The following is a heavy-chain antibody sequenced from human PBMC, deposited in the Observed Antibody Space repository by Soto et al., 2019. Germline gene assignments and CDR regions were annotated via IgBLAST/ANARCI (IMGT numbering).Heavy chain of an antibody. V-gene: IGHV4-30-4*01. J-gene: IGHJ4*02. CDR3: ARDHAELGNSYYFDY. Sequence: PSETLSLTCTVSGGSISSGDYYWSWIRHPPGKGLEWIGYIYYSGSTYYNPSLKSRVTISVDTSKNQFSLKLSSVTAADTAVYYCARDHAELGNSYYFDYWGQGTLVTVSS. CDR2: IYYSGST. CDR1: GGSISSGDYY. D-gene: IGHD4-4*01.